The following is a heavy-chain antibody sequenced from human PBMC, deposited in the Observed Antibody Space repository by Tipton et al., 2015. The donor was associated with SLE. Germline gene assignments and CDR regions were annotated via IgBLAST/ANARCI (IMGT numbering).Heavy chain of an antibody. V-gene: IGHV4-59*01. CDR2: IYDSGST. Sequence: TLSLTCTVSGASISTSYWTWIRQSPGKGLEWIGHIYDSGSTNYNPSLNSRVTISVDTSKNQFSLKVTSVTAADTAVYYCARGYQLPLGPYYYYYMDVWGKGTTVTVSS. CDR3: ARGYQLPLGPYYYYYMDV. D-gene: IGHD2-2*01. CDR1: GASISTSY. J-gene: IGHJ6*03.